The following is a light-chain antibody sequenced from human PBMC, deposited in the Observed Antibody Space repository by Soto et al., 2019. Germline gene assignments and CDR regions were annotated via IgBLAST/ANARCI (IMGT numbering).Light chain of an antibody. V-gene: IGLV2-14*01. CDR1: SSDVGDGDF. CDR2: KVS. CDR3: CSYTRSYTGV. Sequence: QSDLTQPASVSGSPRQSITISCTGTSSDVGDGDFVSWYQQRPGNAPKLMIYKVSNRPSGVSNRFSGSKSGNTASLTISGLQAEDEADYYCCSYTRSYTGVFGGGTKLTVL. J-gene: IGLJ3*02.